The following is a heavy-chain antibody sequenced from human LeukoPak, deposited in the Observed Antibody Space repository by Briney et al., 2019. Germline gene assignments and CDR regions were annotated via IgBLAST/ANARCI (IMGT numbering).Heavy chain of an antibody. Sequence: GGSLRLSCAASGFTFSSYAMSWVRQAPGKGLEWVSAISGSGGSTYYADSVKGRFTISRDNSKNTLFLQMNNLRSEDTALYYCVSPTADYPFLYYFDSWGQGTLVTVSS. V-gene: IGHV3-23*01. J-gene: IGHJ4*02. CDR3: VSPTADYPFLYYFDS. D-gene: IGHD5-12*01. CDR1: GFTFSSYA. CDR2: ISGSGGST.